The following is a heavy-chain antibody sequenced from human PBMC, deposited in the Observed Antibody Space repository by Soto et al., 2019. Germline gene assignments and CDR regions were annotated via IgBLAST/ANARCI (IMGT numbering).Heavy chain of an antibody. Sequence: EVQLLESGGDLVQPGGSLRLSCAASGFTFKSYAVSWVXQXXGKGLEXVSVITGSGDSTYYADSVKGRFTISRDNSKNTLYLQMNSLRAEDTAVYYXAKELRXXXXLAYFAHWGQGTLVTVSS. CDR3: AKELRXXXXLAYFAH. V-gene: IGHV3-23*01. CDR1: GFTFKSYA. CDR2: ITGSGDST. J-gene: IGHJ4*02.